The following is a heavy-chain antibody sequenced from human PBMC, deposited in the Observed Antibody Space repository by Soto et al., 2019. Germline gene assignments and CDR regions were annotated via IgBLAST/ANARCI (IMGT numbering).Heavy chain of an antibody. V-gene: IGHV6-1*01. CDR3: ARAPYDFWSGYLYYFDY. J-gene: IGHJ4*02. D-gene: IGHD3-3*01. CDR1: GDSVSSNSAA. CDR2: TYYRSKWYN. Sequence: SQTLSLTCAISGDSVSSNSAAWNWTRQSPSRGLEWLGRTYYRSKWYNDYAVSVKSRITINPDTSKNQFSLQLNSVTPEDTAVYYCARAPYDFWSGYLYYFDYWGQGTLVTVSS.